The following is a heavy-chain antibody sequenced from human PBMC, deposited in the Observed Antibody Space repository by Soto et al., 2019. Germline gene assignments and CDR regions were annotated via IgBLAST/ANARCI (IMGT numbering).Heavy chain of an antibody. CDR2: INGGDGYT. J-gene: IGHJ6*02. V-gene: IGHV1-3*01. CDR3: ASEWRGSMFPGGMDV. D-gene: IGHD3-16*01. CDR1: GFTFSTYA. Sequence: ASVKVSCKASGFTFSTYAMYWVRQAPGQRLEWMGWINGGDGYTKYSQKFQGRVTITRDTSASTAYMALSSLRSEGTAVYYCASEWRGSMFPGGMDVWGQGTTVTVS.